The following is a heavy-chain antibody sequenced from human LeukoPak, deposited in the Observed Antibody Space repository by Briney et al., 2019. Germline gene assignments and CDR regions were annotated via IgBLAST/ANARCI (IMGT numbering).Heavy chain of an antibody. V-gene: IGHV3-23*01. CDR3: AKPRGEEWLVGLYDAFDI. Sequence: GGSLRLSCAASGFTFSSYAMSWVRQAPGKGLEWVSVISGSDGSTYYADSVKGRFTISRDNSKNTLYLQMNGLRAEDTAVFYCAKPRGEEWLVGLYDAFDIWGQGTMVTVSS. D-gene: IGHD6-19*01. J-gene: IGHJ3*02. CDR2: ISGSDGST. CDR1: GFTFSSYA.